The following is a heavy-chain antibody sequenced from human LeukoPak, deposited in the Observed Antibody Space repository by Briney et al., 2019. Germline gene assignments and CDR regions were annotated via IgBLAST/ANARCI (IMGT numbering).Heavy chain of an antibody. V-gene: IGHV3-11*04. D-gene: IGHD1-1*01. CDR2: IINGDGTI. CDR1: GFTFSNYY. Sequence: PGGSLRLSCAASGFTFSNYYMSWIRQAPGKGLEWVSYIINGDGTIKYAESVKGRFTSSRDNARNLLYLQMNSLRVEDTAIYYCARETTARDVWGKGTTVTVSS. J-gene: IGHJ6*04. CDR3: ARETTARDV.